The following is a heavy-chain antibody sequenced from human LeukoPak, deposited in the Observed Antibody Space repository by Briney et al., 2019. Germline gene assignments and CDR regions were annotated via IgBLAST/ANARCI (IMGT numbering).Heavy chain of an antibody. Sequence: SETLSLTCTVSGVSISSYYWSWIRQPPGKGLEWIGYIYYSGSTNYNPSLKSRVTISVDTSKNQFSLKLSSVTAADTAVYYCARGSGLYYWGQGTLVTVSS. CDR3: ARGSGLYY. J-gene: IGHJ4*02. CDR2: IYYSGST. CDR1: GVSISSYY. D-gene: IGHD4/OR15-4a*01. V-gene: IGHV4-59*01.